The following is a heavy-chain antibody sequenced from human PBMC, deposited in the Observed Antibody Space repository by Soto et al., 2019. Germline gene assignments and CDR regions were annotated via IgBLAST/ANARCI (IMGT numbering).Heavy chain of an antibody. D-gene: IGHD2-15*01. CDR2: ISAYNGNT. J-gene: IGHJ5*02. CDR1: GYTFTNYG. V-gene: IGHV1-18*01. Sequence: ASVKVSCKASGYTFTNYGFSWVRQAPGQGLEWMGWISAYNGNTNYAQKLQGRVTMTTDTSTSTAYMELRSLRSDDTAVYFCASAIGYCSGGSCSLNWFDPWGQGTLVTSPQ. CDR3: ASAIGYCSGGSCSLNWFDP.